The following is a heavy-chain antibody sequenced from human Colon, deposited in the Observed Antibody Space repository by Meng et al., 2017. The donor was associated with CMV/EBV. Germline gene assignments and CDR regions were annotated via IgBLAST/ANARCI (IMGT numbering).Heavy chain of an antibody. D-gene: IGHD2-21*02. J-gene: IGHJ4*02. V-gene: IGHV3-30*02. CDR1: GFTFRNYA. CDR2: IRYDGTKA. Sequence: GGSLRLSCAASGFTFRNYAMSWVRQAPGKGLEWVAFIRYDGTKADYADSVTGRFTISRDNAKSSLYVQMTSLRPEDTAVYYCAKEFVLGTHLDHWGQGTLVTVSS. CDR3: AKEFVLGTHLDH.